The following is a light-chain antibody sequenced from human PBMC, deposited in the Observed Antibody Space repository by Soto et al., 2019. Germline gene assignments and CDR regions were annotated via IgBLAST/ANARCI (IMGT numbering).Light chain of an antibody. J-gene: IGKJ5*01. V-gene: IGKV3-20*01. CDR3: QQYGNSIPIT. CDR2: GAS. CDR1: QSVSSSY. Sequence: EIVLTQSPGTLSLSPGERATLSCRASQSVSSSYLAWYQQKPGQPPRLLIYGASRRATGIPDRFSGSGSGTDFTLTISRLEPEDFAVYYCQQYGNSIPITFGQGTRLEIK.